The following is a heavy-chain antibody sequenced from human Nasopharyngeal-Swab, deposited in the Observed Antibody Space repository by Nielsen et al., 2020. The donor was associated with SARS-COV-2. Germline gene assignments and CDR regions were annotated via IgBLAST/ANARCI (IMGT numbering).Heavy chain of an antibody. D-gene: IGHD4-23*01. CDR1: GFTFSSYS. J-gene: IGHJ4*02. Sequence: GGSLRLSCAASGFTFSSYSMNWVRQAPGKGLEWVSSISSSSSYIYYADSVKGRFTISRDNAKNSLYLQMNSLRAEDTAVYYCARDFSTVAGSFDYWGQGTLVIVSS. CDR3: ARDFSTVAGSFDY. V-gene: IGHV3-21*01. CDR2: ISSSSSYI.